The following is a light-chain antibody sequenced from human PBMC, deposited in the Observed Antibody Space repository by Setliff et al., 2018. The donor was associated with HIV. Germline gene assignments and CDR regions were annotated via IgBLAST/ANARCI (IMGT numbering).Light chain of an antibody. V-gene: IGLV2-18*02. Sequence: QSVLTQPPSVSGSPGQSVTISCTGTSSDVGSYNRVSWYQQPPGTAPKLMIYEVNNRPSGVPDRFSGSKSGNMASLTISGLQAEDEADCYCSSYTSISTYVFGTGTKVTVL. CDR2: EVN. CDR3: SSYTSISTYV. CDR1: SSDVGSYNR. J-gene: IGLJ1*01.